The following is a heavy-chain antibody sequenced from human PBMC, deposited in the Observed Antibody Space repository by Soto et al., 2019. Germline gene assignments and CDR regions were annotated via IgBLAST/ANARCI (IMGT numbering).Heavy chain of an antibody. J-gene: IGHJ4*02. CDR2: VYYSGTT. CDR3: ARTTAVPNTLRSRYFFDY. D-gene: IGHD4-17*01. Sequence: ATLSLTCSVSGGSVSDKTYYWSWIRQPPGKRLEWIGYVYYSGTTNYNPSLKSRVTISVDLSKNRFSLRLSSVTTADTALYYCARTTAVPNTLRSRYFFDYWGQGTLVTVSS. CDR1: GGSVSDKTYY. V-gene: IGHV4-61*01.